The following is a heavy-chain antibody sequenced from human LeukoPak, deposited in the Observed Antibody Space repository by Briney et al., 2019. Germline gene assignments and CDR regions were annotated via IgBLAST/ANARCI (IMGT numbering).Heavy chain of an antibody. J-gene: IGHJ6*04. CDR2: IYSGGST. CDR3: ARDAVSGYYGMDV. D-gene: IGHD3-16*01. V-gene: IGHV3-53*01. CDR1: GFTVSSNY. Sequence: GGSLRLSCAASGFTVSSNYISWVRQAPGKGLEWVSVIYSGGSTYYADSVKGRFTISRDNSKNTLYLQMNSLRAEDTAVYYCARDAVSGYYGMDVWGKGTTVTVSS.